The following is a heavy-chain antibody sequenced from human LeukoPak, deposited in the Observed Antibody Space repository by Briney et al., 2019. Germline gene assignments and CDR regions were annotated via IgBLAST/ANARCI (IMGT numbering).Heavy chain of an antibody. J-gene: IGHJ5*02. CDR1: GFTFMDYY. V-gene: IGHV3-48*01. CDR2: ISSSSSTI. CDR3: ARVSGYPNWFDP. D-gene: IGHD3-22*01. Sequence: GGSLRLSCTASGFTFMDYYMNWVRQAPGKGLEWVSYISSSSSTIYYADSVKGRFTISRDNAKNSLYLQMNSLRAEDTAVYYCARVSGYPNWFDPWGQGTLVTVSS.